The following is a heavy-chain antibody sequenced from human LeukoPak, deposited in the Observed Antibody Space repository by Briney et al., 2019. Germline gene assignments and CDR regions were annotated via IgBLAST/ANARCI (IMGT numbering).Heavy chain of an antibody. CDR1: GFTFDGYG. CDR2: INWNGGST. Sequence: GSLRLSCAASGFTFDGYGMSWVRQAPGRGLEWVSGINWNGGSTGYADSVKGRFTISRDNAKNSLYLQMNSLRAEDTALYYCARASIAAAANFDYWGQGTLVTVSS. CDR3: ARASIAAAANFDY. V-gene: IGHV3-20*04. D-gene: IGHD6-13*01. J-gene: IGHJ4*02.